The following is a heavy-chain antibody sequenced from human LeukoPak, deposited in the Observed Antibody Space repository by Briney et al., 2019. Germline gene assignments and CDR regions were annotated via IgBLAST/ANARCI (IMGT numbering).Heavy chain of an antibody. CDR1: GFTFDDCG. CDR2: INWNGGST. D-gene: IGHD2-15*01. CDR3: ASGVLAANYFDY. J-gene: IGHJ4*02. V-gene: IGHV3-20*04. Sequence: GGSLRLSCAASGFTFDDCGMSWVRQAPGKGLEWVSGINWNGGSTGYADSVKGRFTISRDNAKNSLYLQMNSLRAEDTALYYCASGVLAANYFDYWGQGTLVTVSS.